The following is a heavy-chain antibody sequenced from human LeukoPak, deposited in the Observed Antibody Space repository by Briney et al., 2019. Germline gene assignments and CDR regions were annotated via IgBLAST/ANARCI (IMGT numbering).Heavy chain of an antibody. CDR2: IIPIFGTA. D-gene: IGHD6-13*01. J-gene: IGHJ4*02. Sequence: SVKVSCKASGGTFSSYAISWVRQAPGQGLEWMGGIIPIFGTANYAQEFQGRVTITADESTSTAYMELSSLRSEDTAVYYCARVAEQQPEGYFDYWGQGTLVTVSS. CDR3: ARVAEQQPEGYFDY. CDR1: GGTFSSYA. V-gene: IGHV1-69*01.